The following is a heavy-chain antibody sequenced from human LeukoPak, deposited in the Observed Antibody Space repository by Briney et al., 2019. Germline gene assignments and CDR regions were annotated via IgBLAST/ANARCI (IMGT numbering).Heavy chain of an antibody. CDR1: GGSFSGYY. D-gene: IGHD3-10*01. V-gene: IGHV4-34*01. CDR3: ARGRRVLPDAFDI. Sequence: PSETLSLTCAVYGGSFSGYYWSWIRQPPGKGLEWIGEINHSGSTIYNPSLKSRVTISVDTSKNQFSLKLSSVTAADTAVYYCARGRRVLPDAFDIWGQGTMVTVSS. CDR2: INHSGST. J-gene: IGHJ3*02.